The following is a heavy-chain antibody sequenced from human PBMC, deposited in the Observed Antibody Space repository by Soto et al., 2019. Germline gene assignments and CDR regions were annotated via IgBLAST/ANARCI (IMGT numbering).Heavy chain of an antibody. J-gene: IGHJ4*01. CDR2: IYSSGST. V-gene: IGHV4-39*01. CDR1: GDSISSSAYY. D-gene: IGHD3-10*01. Sequence: ETLSLTCTVSGDSISSSAYYWGWIRQPPGKGLEWIGNIYSSGSTFYNPSLKSRVTISVDTFKNQFSLSLISVTAADTAAYYCARRGSGSSFDYWGQGTLVTVSS. CDR3: ARRGSGSSFDY.